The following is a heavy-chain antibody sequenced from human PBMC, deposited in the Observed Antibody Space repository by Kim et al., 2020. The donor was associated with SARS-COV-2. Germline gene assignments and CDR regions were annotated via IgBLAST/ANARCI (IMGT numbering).Heavy chain of an antibody. D-gene: IGHD1-26*01. CDR1: GFTFSSYG. V-gene: IGHV3-33*06. CDR2: IWYDGSNK. CDR3: AKYQYSGSYRYFDY. J-gene: IGHJ4*02. Sequence: GGSLRLSCAASGFTFSSYGMHWVRQAPGKGLEWVAVIWYDGSNKYYADSVKGRFTISRDNSKNTLYLQMNSLRAEDTAVYYCAKYQYSGSYRYFDYWGQGTLVTVSA.